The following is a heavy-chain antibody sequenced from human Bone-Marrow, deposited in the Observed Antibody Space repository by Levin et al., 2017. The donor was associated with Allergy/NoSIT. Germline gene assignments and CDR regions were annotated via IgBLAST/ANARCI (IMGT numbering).Heavy chain of an antibody. CDR2: LNTDGTST. CDR1: GFTFSSYW. V-gene: IGHV3-74*01. J-gene: IGHJ4*02. D-gene: IGHD6-13*01. Sequence: HAGGSLRLSCAASGFTFSSYWIHWVRQAPGKGLEWVSCLNTDGTSTTYADSVKGRFTISRDNAKNTLYLQMNSLRAEDMAVYYCARGLAAAVGIGDYWGQGALVTVSS. CDR3: ARGLAAAVGIGDY.